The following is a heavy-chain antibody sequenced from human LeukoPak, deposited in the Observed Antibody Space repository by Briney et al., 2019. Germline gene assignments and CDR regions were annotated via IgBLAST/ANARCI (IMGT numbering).Heavy chain of an antibody. CDR1: GGTFSSYA. V-gene: IGHV1-69*01. CDR3: ARSESTVGIAARPLDY. Sequence: ASVKVSCKASGGTFSSYAISWVRQAPGQGLEWMGGIIPIFGTANYAQKFQGRVTITADESTSTAYMELSSLRSEDTAVYYCARSESTVGIAARPLDYWGQGTLVTVSS. J-gene: IGHJ4*02. D-gene: IGHD6-6*01. CDR2: IIPIFGTA.